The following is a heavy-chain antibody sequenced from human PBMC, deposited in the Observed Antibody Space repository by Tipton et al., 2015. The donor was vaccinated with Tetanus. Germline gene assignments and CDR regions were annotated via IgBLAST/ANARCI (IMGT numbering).Heavy chain of an antibody. Sequence: SLRLSCAASGFTFSSYSMNWVRQAPGKGLEWVSYVSAASTYTYSAESLRGRFTISRDNAKNSLYLQMNSLTVDDTAGYYCASEWAHSSGWDGGSLDPGGPGTLVTVSS. D-gene: IGHD6-19*01. CDR3: ASEWAHSSGWDGGSLDP. V-gene: IGHV3-21*03. CDR2: VSAASTYT. J-gene: IGHJ5*02. CDR1: GFTFSSYS.